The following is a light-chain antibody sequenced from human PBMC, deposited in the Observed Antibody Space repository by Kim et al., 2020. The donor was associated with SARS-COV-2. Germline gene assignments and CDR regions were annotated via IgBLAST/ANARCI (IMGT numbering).Light chain of an antibody. V-gene: IGKV1-39*01. Sequence: DIQMTQSPSSLAASVGDRVTIACRASQSISTYLNWYQQKPGKAPKLLIYAASSLQSGVPSRFSGSGSGTDFTLTISSLQPEDFATYYSPESHTTALLTLGGGT. J-gene: IGKJ4*01. CDR2: AAS. CDR1: QSISTY. CDR3: PESHTTALLT.